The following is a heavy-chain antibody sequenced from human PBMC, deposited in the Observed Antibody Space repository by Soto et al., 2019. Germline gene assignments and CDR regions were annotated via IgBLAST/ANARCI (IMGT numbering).Heavy chain of an antibody. CDR2: INHSGST. V-gene: IGHV4-34*01. D-gene: IGHD2-15*01. CDR1: GGSFSGYY. Sequence: SETLSLTCAVYGGSFSGYYWSWIRQPPGKGLGWIGEINHSGSTNYNPSLKSRVTISVDTSKNQFSLKLSSVTAADTAVYYCARGPRSVVVVAATPKANWFDPWGQGTLVTVSS. J-gene: IGHJ5*02. CDR3: ARGPRSVVVVAATPKANWFDP.